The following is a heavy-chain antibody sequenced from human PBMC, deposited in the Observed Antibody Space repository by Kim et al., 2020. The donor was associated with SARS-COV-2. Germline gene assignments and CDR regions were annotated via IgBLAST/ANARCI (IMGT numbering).Heavy chain of an antibody. D-gene: IGHD5-18*01. J-gene: IGHJ4*02. CDR2: IGGSGNYI. CDR1: GFTFSTYT. V-gene: IGHV3-21*06. CDR3: ARETGAYSNYFDY. Sequence: GGSLRLSCAASGFTFSTYTLNWVRQAPGKGLQWVSSIGGSGNYIYYADSMKCRLTISRDNGKNTLYLQINSLRAEDTAVYYCARETGAYSNYFDYWGQGTLVTVSS.